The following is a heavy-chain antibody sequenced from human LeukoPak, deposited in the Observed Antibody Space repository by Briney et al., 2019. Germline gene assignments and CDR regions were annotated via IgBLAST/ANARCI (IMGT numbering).Heavy chain of an antibody. J-gene: IGHJ3*02. CDR1: GFTFDDYG. CDR3: ARDLGPDPHAFDI. Sequence: PGGSLRLSCAASGFTFDDYGMSWVRQAPGKGLEWVSGINWSGDSTGYADSVRGRFTISRDNAKNSLYLNMNSLRAEDTALYYCARDLGPDPHAFDIWGQGTMVTVSS. V-gene: IGHV3-20*04. D-gene: IGHD3-16*01. CDR2: INWSGDST.